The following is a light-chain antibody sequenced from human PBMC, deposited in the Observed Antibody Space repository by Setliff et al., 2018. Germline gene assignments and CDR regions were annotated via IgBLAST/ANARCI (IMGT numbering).Light chain of an antibody. CDR3: NAYASDTTYV. CDR1: SSDVGSYDL. V-gene: IGLV2-14*03. J-gene: IGLJ1*01. Sequence: SALPQPASVSGSPGQSITISCSGTSSDVGSYDLVSWYQQHPGKAPKLIIYGVSDRPSGVSSRFSGSKSGNTAYLTISGLQTEDEAEYYCNAYASDTTYVFGSGTKVTVL. CDR2: GVS.